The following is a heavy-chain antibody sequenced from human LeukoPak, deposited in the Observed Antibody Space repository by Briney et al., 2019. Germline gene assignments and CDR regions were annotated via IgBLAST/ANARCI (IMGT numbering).Heavy chain of an antibody. Sequence: SETLSLTCAVYGGSFSDYYWSWIRQPPGKGLEWIGEINHSGSTNYNPSLKSRVTISVDTSKNQFSLKLSSMTAADTAVYYCARASFWESPINWFAPWGQGTLVTVSS. CDR1: GGSFSDYY. CDR3: ARASFWESPINWFAP. D-gene: IGHD3-16*01. J-gene: IGHJ5*02. CDR2: INHSGST. V-gene: IGHV4-34*01.